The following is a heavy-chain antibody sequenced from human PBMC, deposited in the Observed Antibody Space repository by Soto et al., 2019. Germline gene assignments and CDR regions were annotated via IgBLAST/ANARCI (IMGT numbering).Heavy chain of an antibody. CDR3: ARPRSSSRNYYGMDV. J-gene: IGHJ6*02. CDR1: GYSFTSYW. CDR2: IYPGDSDT. D-gene: IGHD6-13*01. V-gene: IGHV5-51*03. Sequence: EVQLVQSGADVKKPGESLKISCKGSGYSFTSYWIGWVRQMPGKGLEWMGIIYPGDSDTRYSPSFQGQVTISADKSISTAYLQWSSLKASDTAMYYCARPRSSSRNYYGMDVWGQGTTVTVSS.